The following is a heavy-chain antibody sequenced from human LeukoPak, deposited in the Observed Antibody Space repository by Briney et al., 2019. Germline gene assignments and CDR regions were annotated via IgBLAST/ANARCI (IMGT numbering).Heavy chain of an antibody. D-gene: IGHD5-24*01. V-gene: IGHV4-4*07. J-gene: IGHJ4*02. Sequence: PSETLSLTCTVSGDSISSYYWSWVRQPAGKGLEWIGRIHTSGSTNYNPSLRSRVTMSLATSKNQFSLKLSSVTAADTAVYYCGGSRDGYIVYWGQGTLVTVSS. CDR1: GDSISSYY. CDR3: GGSRDGYIVY. CDR2: IHTSGST.